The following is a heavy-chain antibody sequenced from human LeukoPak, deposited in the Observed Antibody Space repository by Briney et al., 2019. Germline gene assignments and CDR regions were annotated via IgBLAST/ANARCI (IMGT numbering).Heavy chain of an antibody. J-gene: IGHJ4*02. Sequence: GGSLRLSCAASGFIFSSYAMHWVRQAPGKGLEWVAVISYDGSNKYYADSVKGRFTISRDNSKNTLYLQMNSLRAEDTAVYYCARGIYDSSGYYPYYFDYWGQGTLVTVSS. D-gene: IGHD3-22*01. V-gene: IGHV3-30-3*02. CDR3: ARGIYDSSGYYPYYFDY. CDR2: ISYDGSNK. CDR1: GFIFSSYA.